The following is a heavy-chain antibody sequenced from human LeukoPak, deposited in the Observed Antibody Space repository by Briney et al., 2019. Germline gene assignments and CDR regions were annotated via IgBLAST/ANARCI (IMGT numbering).Heavy chain of an antibody. D-gene: IGHD5-12*01. J-gene: IGHJ5*01. CDR1: GGSITTYY. Sequence: SETLSLTCSISGGSITTYYWSWIRQSPGKGLEWIGYIYYSGSTTYNPSLKSRVSMSAETSKNQFSLTLTSVTAAATAVYYCANHIDQNWFESWSQGTLVTVSS. CDR3: ANHIDQNWFES. V-gene: IGHV4-59*08. CDR2: IYYSGST.